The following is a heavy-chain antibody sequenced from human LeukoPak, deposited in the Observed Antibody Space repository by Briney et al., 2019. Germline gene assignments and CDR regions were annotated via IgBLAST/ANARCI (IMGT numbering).Heavy chain of an antibody. J-gene: IGHJ3*02. CDR3: ARDQPHCSSTSCHHAFDI. Sequence: QPGGSLRLSCAASGFTFSSYEMNWVRQAPGKGLEWVSYISSSGSTIYYADSVKGRFTISRDNAKNSLYLQMNSLRAEDTAVYYCARDQPHCSSTSCHHAFDIWGQGTMVTVSS. D-gene: IGHD2-2*01. CDR1: GFTFSSYE. CDR2: ISSSGSTI. V-gene: IGHV3-48*03.